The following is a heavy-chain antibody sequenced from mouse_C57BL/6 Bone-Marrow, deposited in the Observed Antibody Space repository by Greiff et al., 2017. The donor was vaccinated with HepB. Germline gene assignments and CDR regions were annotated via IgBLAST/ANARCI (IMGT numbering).Heavy chain of an antibody. CDR2: ISDGGSYT. D-gene: IGHD4-1*01. CDR1: GFTFSSYA. J-gene: IGHJ4*01. Sequence: EVKLMESGGGLVKPGGSLKLSCAASGFTFSSYAMSWVRQTPEKRLEWVATISDGGSYTYYPDNVKGRFTISRDTAKNNLYLQMSHLKSEDTAMYYCAREGGTGTYAMDYWGQGTSVTVSS. CDR3: AREGGTGTYAMDY. V-gene: IGHV5-4*01.